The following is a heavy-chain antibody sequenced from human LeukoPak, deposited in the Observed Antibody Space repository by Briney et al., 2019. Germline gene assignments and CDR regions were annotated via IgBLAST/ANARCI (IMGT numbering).Heavy chain of an antibody. CDR2: ISYDGSNK. D-gene: IGHD3-22*01. CDR3: AKHSSGSTGDY. J-gene: IGHJ4*02. CDR1: GFTFSSYG. Sequence: GGSLRLSCAASGFTFSSYGMHWVRQAPGKGLEWVAVISYDGSNKYYADSVKGRFTISRDNSKNTLYLQMNSLRAEDTAVYYCAKHSSGSTGDYWGQGTLVTVSS. V-gene: IGHV3-30*18.